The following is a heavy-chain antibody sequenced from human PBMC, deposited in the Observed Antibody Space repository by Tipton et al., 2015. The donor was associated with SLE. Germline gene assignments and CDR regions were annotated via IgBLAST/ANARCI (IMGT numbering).Heavy chain of an antibody. CDR1: GYSISSGYY. J-gene: IGHJ6*02. CDR2: IYQSGST. V-gene: IGHV4-38-2*01. Sequence: TLSLTCAISGYSISSGYYWGWIRQPPGKGLEWIGSIYQSGSTYYNPSLKSRVTIAVDTSKNQFSLNLTSVTAADTAVYYCARDRQIAADGTTYYYYGMDVWGQGTTVTVSS. D-gene: IGHD6-13*01. CDR3: ARDRQIAADGTTYYYYGMDV.